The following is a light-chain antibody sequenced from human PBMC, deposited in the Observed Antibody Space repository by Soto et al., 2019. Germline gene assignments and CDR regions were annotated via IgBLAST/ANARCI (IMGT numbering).Light chain of an antibody. V-gene: IGKV3D-15*01. CDR2: AAS. CDR1: ESVNSN. Sequence: TQSPAILSVSQGERGSLSCRASESVNSNLAWYQQKPGQPPRLLIYAASTRATDIPARFSGSGSGTEFTLTISSLQSEDFAVYYCQQYNFWPRTFGQGTKV. CDR3: QQYNFWPRT. J-gene: IGKJ1*01.